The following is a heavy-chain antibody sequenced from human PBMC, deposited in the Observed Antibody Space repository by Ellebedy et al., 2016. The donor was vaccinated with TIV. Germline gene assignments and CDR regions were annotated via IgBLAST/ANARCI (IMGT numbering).Heavy chain of an antibody. CDR1: GVTFSSYA. CDR2: ISGSGGST. V-gene: IGHV3-23*01. Sequence: GGSLRLXXPSSGVTFSSYAMSWVRPAPDKGLDWVSAISGSGGSTYYSDSVKGRFTISRDNSKNTLYLQMNSLRAEDTAVYYCAKDTNGANSPVDYWGQGTLVTVSS. J-gene: IGHJ4*02. CDR3: AKDTNGANSPVDY. D-gene: IGHD1-1*01.